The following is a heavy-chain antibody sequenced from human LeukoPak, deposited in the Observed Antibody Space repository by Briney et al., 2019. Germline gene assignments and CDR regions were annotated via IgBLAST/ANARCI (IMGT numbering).Heavy chain of an antibody. CDR2: IKHDGSEK. D-gene: IGHD6-19*01. V-gene: IGHV3-7*01. Sequence: GGSLRLSCAASGYTFSMYWMSWVRQAPGKGLEWVANIKHDGSEKFYVDSVKGRFIISRDNAKNSLFLQLNSLRDEDTAVYYCAKDPIAVAGNNYYRMDVWGQGTTVSVSS. CDR3: AKDPIAVAGNNYYRMDV. J-gene: IGHJ6*02. CDR1: GYTFSMYW.